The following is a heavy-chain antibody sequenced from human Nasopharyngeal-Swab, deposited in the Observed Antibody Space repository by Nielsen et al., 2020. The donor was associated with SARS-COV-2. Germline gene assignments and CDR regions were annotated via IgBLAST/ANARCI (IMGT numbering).Heavy chain of an antibody. Sequence: LSLTCAASGFTFSSSAMHWVRQAPGKGLEWVAVISYDGSNKYYADSVKGRFTISRDNSKNTLYLQMNSLRAEDTAVYYCARDSPRIAVAGIADYWGQGTLVTVSS. V-gene: IGHV3-30*04. CDR1: GFTFSSSA. J-gene: IGHJ4*02. CDR3: ARDSPRIAVAGIADY. D-gene: IGHD6-19*01. CDR2: ISYDGSNK.